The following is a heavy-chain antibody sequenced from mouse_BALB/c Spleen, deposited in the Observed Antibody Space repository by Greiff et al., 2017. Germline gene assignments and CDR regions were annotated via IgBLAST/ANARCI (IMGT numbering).Heavy chain of an antibody. CDR3: ARDKYYRYEGDYAMDY. D-gene: IGHD2-14*01. CDR2: IRNKANGYTT. CDR1: GFTFTDYY. Sequence: EVKLVESGGGLVQPGGSLRLSCATSGFTFTDYYMSWVRQPPGKALEWLGFIRNKANGYTTEYSASVKGRFTISRDNSQSILYLQMNTLRAEDSATYYCARDKYYRYEGDYAMDYWGQGTSVTVSS. V-gene: IGHV7-3*02. J-gene: IGHJ4*01.